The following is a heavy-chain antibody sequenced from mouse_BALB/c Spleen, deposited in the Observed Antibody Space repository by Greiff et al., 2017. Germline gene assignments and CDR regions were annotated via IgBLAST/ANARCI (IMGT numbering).Heavy chain of an antibody. J-gene: IGHJ4*01. CDR3: ARHVYDYDVLYAMDY. D-gene: IGHD2-4*01. V-gene: IGHV5-12-1*01. CDR1: GFAFSSYD. CDR2: ISSGGGST. Sequence: EVQLVESGGGLVKPGGSLKLSCAASGFAFSSYDMSWVRQTPEKRLEWVAYISSGGGSTYYPDTVKGRFTISRDNAKNTLYLQMSSLKSEDTAMYYCARHVYDYDVLYAMDYWGQGTSVTVSS.